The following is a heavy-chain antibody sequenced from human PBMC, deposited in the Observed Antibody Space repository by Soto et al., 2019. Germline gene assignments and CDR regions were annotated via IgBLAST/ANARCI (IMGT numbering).Heavy chain of an antibody. V-gene: IGHV3-23*01. CDR2: ISGSGGST. CDR3: AKGIGAPNWFDP. CDR1: GFTFSSYA. Sequence: PGGSLRVSCAASGFTFSSYAMSWVRQAPGKGLEWVSAISGSGGSTYYADSVKGRFTISRDNSKNTLYLQMNSLRAEDTAVYYCAKGIGAPNWFDPWGQGTLVTVSS. J-gene: IGHJ5*02.